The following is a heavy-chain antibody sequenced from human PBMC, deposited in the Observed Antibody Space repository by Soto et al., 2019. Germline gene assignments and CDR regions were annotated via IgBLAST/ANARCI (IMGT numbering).Heavy chain of an antibody. CDR1: GETLSIYA. CDR3: ARDPFGPSVADDY. CDR2: IIPIFGTA. Sequence: SLKVSCKASGETLSIYAISWVRQAPGQGLEWMGGIIPIFGTANYAQKFQGRVTITADKSTSTAYMELSSLRSEDTAVYYCARDPFGPSVADDYWGQGTLVTVSS. J-gene: IGHJ4*02. V-gene: IGHV1-69*06. D-gene: IGHD6-19*01.